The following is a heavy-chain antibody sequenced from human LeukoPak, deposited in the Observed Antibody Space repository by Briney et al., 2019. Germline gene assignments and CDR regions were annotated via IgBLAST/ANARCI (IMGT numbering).Heavy chain of an antibody. CDR2: ISYDGSNK. J-gene: IGHJ3*02. D-gene: IGHD6-19*01. Sequence: GGSLRLSCVASGFTFSGFGMHWVRQAPGKGLEWVAVISYDGSNKYYADSVKGRFTISRDNSKNTLYLQMNSLRAEDTAVYYCARQQWLVLEAFDIWGQGTMVTVSS. CDR1: GFTFSGFG. CDR3: ARQQWLVLEAFDI. V-gene: IGHV3-30*03.